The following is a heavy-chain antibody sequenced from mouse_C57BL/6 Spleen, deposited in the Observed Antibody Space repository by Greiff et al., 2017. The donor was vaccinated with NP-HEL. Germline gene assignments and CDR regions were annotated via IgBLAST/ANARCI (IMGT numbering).Heavy chain of an antibody. D-gene: IGHD1-1*01. CDR2: INPGSGGT. V-gene: IGHV1-54*01. Sequence: VQLQQSGAELVRPGTSVKVSCKASGYAFTNYLIEWVKQRPGQGLEWIGVINPGSGGTNYNEKFKGKATLTADKSSSTAYMQLSSLTSEDSAVYFCARARLRYYAMDYWGQGTSVTVSS. J-gene: IGHJ4*01. CDR3: ARARLRYYAMDY. CDR1: GYAFTNYL.